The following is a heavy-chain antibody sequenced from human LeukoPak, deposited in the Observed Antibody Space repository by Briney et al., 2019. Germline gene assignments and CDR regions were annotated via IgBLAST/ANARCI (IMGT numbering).Heavy chain of an antibody. Sequence: SETLSLTCTVSGGSISSYYWSWIRQPPGKGLEWIGYIYYSGSTNYNPSLKSRVTISVDASKNQFSLKLSSVTAADTAVYYCAASAVAGTSSWGQGTLVTVSS. CDR1: GGSISSYY. CDR2: IYYSGST. J-gene: IGHJ5*02. V-gene: IGHV4-59*01. D-gene: IGHD6-19*01. CDR3: AASAVAGTSS.